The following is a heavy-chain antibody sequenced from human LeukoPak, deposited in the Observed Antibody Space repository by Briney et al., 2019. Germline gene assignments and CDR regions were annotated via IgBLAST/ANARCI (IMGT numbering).Heavy chain of an antibody. CDR3: ARGEVDGLKPNDFDY. J-gene: IGHJ4*02. V-gene: IGHV3-33*01. D-gene: IGHD1-26*01. Sequence: PGGSLRLSCAASGFTFSSYGMHWVRQAPGKGLEWVAVIWYDGSNKYYADSVKGRFTISRDNSKNTLYLQMNSLRAEDTAVYYCARGEVDGLKPNDFDYWGQGTLVTVSS. CDR2: IWYDGSNK. CDR1: GFTFSSYG.